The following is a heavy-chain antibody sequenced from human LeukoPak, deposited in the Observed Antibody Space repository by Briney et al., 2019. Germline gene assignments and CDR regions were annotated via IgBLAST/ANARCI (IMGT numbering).Heavy chain of an antibody. D-gene: IGHD6-13*01. CDR2: ISSSGTTI. Sequence: PGGSLRLSCAASGFTFSTHGMSWVRQAPGKGLEWVSYISSSGTTIYYADSVKGRFTISRDNAKNSLYLQMNSLRDEDTAVYYCARDLAGLYGPFDYWGQGTLVTVSS. CDR3: ARDLAGLYGPFDY. J-gene: IGHJ4*02. V-gene: IGHV3-48*02. CDR1: GFTFSTHG.